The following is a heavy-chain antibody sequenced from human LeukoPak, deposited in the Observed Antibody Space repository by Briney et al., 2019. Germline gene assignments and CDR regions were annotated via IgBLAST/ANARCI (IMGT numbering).Heavy chain of an antibody. V-gene: IGHV3-66*04. CDR2: IYSDGST. D-gene: IGHD3-22*01. CDR1: GHIVSSNY. J-gene: IGHJ4*02. CDR3: ASHAYYSDWSLDY. Sequence: GGSLRLSCAASGHIVSSNYMSWVRQAPGKGLEWVSVIYSDGSTYYADSVKGRFSFSRDNSKNTVYLQMNSLRAEDTAVYYCASHAYYSDWSLDYWGQGSLVTVSS.